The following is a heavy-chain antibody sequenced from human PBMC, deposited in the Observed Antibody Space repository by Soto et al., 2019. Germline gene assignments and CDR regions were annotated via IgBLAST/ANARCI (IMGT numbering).Heavy chain of an antibody. D-gene: IGHD3-22*01. CDR3: AREFYYDSSGIGFDP. CDR1: GGSISTGGYY. Sequence: PSETLSLTCTVSGGSISTGGYYWNWIRQHPGKGLEWIGYFYYSGSTYYNPSLKSRVTISVNTSKNQFSLKLSSVTAADTAVYICAREFYYDSSGIGFDPWGQGTLVTVSS. J-gene: IGHJ5*02. V-gene: IGHV4-31*03. CDR2: FYYSGST.